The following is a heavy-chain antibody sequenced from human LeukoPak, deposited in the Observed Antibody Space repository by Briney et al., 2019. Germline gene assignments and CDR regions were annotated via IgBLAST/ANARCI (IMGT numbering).Heavy chain of an antibody. D-gene: IGHD3-10*01. CDR2: INPNSGGT. CDR3: ARLLWFGELNPDFDY. Sequence: GASVKVSCKASGYTFTGYYMHWVRQAPGQRLEWMGWINPNSGGTNYAQKFQGRVTMTRDTSISTAHMELSRLRSDDTAVYHCARLLWFGELNPDFDYWGQGTLVTVSS. J-gene: IGHJ4*02. V-gene: IGHV1-2*02. CDR1: GYTFTGYY.